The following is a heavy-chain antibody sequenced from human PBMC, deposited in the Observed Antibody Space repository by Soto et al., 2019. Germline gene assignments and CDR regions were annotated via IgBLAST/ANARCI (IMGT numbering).Heavy chain of an antibody. CDR3: ASLTGYRNY. V-gene: IGHV4-4*02. Sequence: QVQLQESGPALVKPSGTLSLTCAVSGGSLSSSNWWSWVRQPPGKGLEWVGEIYHSGSTNYNPSPKSRITLSVDKSKNQCSPKLSAVTAADKAVYSCASLTGYRNYWGQGTLVTVSS. J-gene: IGHJ4*02. CDR1: GGSLSSSNW. CDR2: IYHSGST. D-gene: IGHD6-13*01.